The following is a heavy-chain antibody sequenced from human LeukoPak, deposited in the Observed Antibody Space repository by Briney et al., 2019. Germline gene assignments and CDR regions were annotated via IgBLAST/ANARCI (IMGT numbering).Heavy chain of an antibody. Sequence: SETLSLTCAVYGGSFSGYYWSWIRQPPGKGLEWIGEINHSGSTNYNPSLKSRVTISVDTSKNQFSLKLSSVTAADTAVYYCARAHNWFDPWGQGTLVTVFS. CDR2: INHSGST. J-gene: IGHJ5*02. CDR3: ARAHNWFDP. V-gene: IGHV4-34*01. CDR1: GGSFSGYY.